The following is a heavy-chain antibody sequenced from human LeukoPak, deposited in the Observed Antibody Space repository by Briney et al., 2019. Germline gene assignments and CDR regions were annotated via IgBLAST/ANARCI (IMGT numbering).Heavy chain of an antibody. CDR2: IYYSGST. J-gene: IGHJ3*02. V-gene: IGHV4-59*01. CDR3: AREREGITMVRGVIIRIRAFDI. Sequence: SETLSLTCTVSGGSISSYYWSWIRQPPGKGLEWIGYIYYSGSTNYNPSLKSRVTISVDTSKNQFSLKLSSVTAADTAVYYCAREREGITMVRGVIIRIRAFDIWGQGTMVTVSS. CDR1: GGSISSYY. D-gene: IGHD3-10*01.